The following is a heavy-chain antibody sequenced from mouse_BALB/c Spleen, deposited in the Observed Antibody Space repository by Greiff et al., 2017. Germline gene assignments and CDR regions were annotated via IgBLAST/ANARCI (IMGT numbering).Heavy chain of an antibody. V-gene: IGHV1S137*01. Sequence: VQLQESGAELVRPGVSVKISCKGSGYTFTNYAMHWVKQSHAKSLEWIGVISTYYGDASYNQKFKGKATMTVDKSSSTAYMELARLTSEDSAIYYCARYLLLRGYAMDYWGQGTSVTVSS. CDR3: ARYLLLRGYAMDY. J-gene: IGHJ4*01. D-gene: IGHD1-1*01. CDR1: GYTFTNYA. CDR2: ISTYYGDA.